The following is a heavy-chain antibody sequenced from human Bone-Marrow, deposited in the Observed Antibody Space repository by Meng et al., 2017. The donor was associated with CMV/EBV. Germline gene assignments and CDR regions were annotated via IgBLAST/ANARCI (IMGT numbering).Heavy chain of an antibody. V-gene: IGHV3-48*04. CDR1: GFTFSSYS. CDR3: ARGGWDYDFWSGYHGGMDV. J-gene: IGHJ6*02. D-gene: IGHD3-3*01. Sequence: GGSLRLSCAASGFTFSSYSMNWVRQVPGKGLEWVSYISSSSSTIYYADSVKGRFTISRDNAKNSLYLQMNSLRAEDTAVYYCARGGWDYDFWSGYHGGMDVWGQGTTVTVSS. CDR2: ISSSSSTI.